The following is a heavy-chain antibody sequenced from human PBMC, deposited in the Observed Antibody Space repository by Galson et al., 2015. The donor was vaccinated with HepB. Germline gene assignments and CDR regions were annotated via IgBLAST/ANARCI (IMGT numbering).Heavy chain of an antibody. J-gene: IGHJ6*02. V-gene: IGHV3-21*01. CDR3: ARDQDIVVVVAAPYGMDV. D-gene: IGHD2-15*01. CDR2: ISSSSSYI. Sequence: SLRLSCAASGFTFSSYSMNWVRQAPGKGLEWVSSISSSSSYIYYADSVKGRFTISRDNAKNSLYLQMNSLRAEDTAVYYCARDQDIVVVVAAPYGMDVWGQGTTVTVSS. CDR1: GFTFSSYS.